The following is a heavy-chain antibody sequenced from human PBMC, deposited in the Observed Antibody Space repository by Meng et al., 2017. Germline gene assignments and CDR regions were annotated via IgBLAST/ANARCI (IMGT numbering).Heavy chain of an antibody. D-gene: IGHD1-1*01. CDR3: AKDIRVDPTGGWFDP. Sequence: SLKISCAASGFTFDDYAMHWVRQAPGKGLEWVSGISWNSGSIGYADSVQGRFTISRDNAKNSLYLQMNSLRAEDTALYYCAKDIRVDPTGGWFDPWGQGTLVTVSS. V-gene: IGHV3-9*01. J-gene: IGHJ5*02. CDR2: ISWNSGSI. CDR1: GFTFDDYA.